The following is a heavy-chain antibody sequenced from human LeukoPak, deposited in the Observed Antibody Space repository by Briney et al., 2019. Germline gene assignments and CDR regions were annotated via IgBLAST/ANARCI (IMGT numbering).Heavy chain of an antibody. D-gene: IGHD3-22*01. CDR1: GGSISSYY. CDR3: AGGTDYYDSSGYS. V-gene: IGHV4-59*01. J-gene: IGHJ5*02. CDR2: IYYSGST. Sequence: SETLSLTCTVSGGSISSYYWSWIRQPPGKGLEWTGYIYYSGSTNYNPSLKSRVTISVDTSKNQFSLKLSSVTAADTAVYYCAGGTDYYDSSGYSWGQGTLVTVSS.